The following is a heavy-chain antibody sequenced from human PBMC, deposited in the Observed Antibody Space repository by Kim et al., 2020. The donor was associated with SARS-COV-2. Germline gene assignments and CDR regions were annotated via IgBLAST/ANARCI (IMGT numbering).Heavy chain of an antibody. J-gene: IGHJ3*01. CDR3: AREWPGYKGTLDL. Sequence: ASVKVSCKASGYPFTSFYVHWVRQAPGQRLEWIGVINSNSGTTTYGPEFQGRVTVTRDTSTETVTLELTSLRSDDTAMYFCAREWPGYKGTLDLWGQGTM. CDR2: INSNSGTT. D-gene: IGHD5-12*01. CDR1: GYPFTSFY. V-gene: IGHV1-46*01.